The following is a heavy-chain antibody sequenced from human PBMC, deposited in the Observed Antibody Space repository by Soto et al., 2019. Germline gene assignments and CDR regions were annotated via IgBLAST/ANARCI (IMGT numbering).Heavy chain of an antibody. CDR2: ISSSSSTI. D-gene: IGHD3-9*01. J-gene: IGHJ4*02. V-gene: IGHV3-48*01. Sequence: GGSLRLSCAASGFTFSSYSMNWVRQAPGKGLEWVSYISSSSSTIYYADSVKGRFTISRDNAKNSLYLQMNSLRADDTAVYYCARNPLGMYYDILTVYDYWGQGTLVTVSS. CDR1: GFTFSSYS. CDR3: ARNPLGMYYDILTVYDY.